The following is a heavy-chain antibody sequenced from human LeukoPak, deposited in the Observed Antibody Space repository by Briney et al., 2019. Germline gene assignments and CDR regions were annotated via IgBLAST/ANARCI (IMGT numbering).Heavy chain of an antibody. CDR1: GFTFSSYG. CDR3: ARDSDYAPRDAFDI. Sequence: PGRSLRLSCAASGFTFSSYGMHWVRQAPGKGLEWVAVIWYDGSNKYYADSVKGRFTISRDNSKNTLYLQMNSLRAEDTAVYYCARDSDYAPRDAFDIWGQGTMVTVSS. CDR2: IWYDGSNK. D-gene: IGHD4-17*01. J-gene: IGHJ3*02. V-gene: IGHV3-33*01.